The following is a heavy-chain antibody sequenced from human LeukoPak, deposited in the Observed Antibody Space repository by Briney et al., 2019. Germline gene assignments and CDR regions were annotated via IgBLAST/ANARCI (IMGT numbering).Heavy chain of an antibody. V-gene: IGHV3-48*03. CDR3: ARDSSTTVTGAFDI. Sequence: PGGSLRLSCAASGFTFSSYEMNWVRQAPGKGLEWVSYISSGRTIYYADSVKGRFTISRDNAKNSLYLQMNSLRAEDTAVYYCARDSSTTVTGAFDIWGQGTMVTVSS. J-gene: IGHJ3*02. CDR2: ISSGRTI. CDR1: GFTFSSYE. D-gene: IGHD4-17*01.